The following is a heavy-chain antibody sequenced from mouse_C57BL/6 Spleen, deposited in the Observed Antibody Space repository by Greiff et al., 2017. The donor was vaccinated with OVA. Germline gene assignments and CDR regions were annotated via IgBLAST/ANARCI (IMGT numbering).Heavy chain of an antibody. CDR3: AIYDYPAWFAY. CDR2: ISYDGSN. V-gene: IGHV3-6*01. J-gene: IGHJ3*01. Sequence: EVQLKESGPGLVKPSQSLSLTCSVTGYSITSGYYWNWIRQFPGNKLEWMGYISYDGSNNYNPSLKNRISITRDTSKNQFFLKLNSVTTEDTATYYCAIYDYPAWFAYWGQGTLVTVSA. CDR1: GYSITSGYY. D-gene: IGHD2-4*01.